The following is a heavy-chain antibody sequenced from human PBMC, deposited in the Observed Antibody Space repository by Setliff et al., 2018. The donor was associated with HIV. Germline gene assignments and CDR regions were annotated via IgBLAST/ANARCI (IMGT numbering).Heavy chain of an antibody. CDR3: ARVNGGNSPYYFDS. CDR1: GYNFVNYE. CDR2: IIPSLGTA. J-gene: IGHJ4*02. Sequence: SVKVSCKASGYNFVNYEITWVRQAPGQGLEWMGGIIPSLGTANYAQRFKGRVTFTADASTSTVYMELSSLGSEDTAVYYCARVNGGNSPYYFDSWGQGTLVTVSS. D-gene: IGHD2-21*02. V-gene: IGHV1-69*13.